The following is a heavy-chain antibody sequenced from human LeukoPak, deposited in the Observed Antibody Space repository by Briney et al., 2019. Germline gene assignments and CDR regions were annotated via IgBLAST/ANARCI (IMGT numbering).Heavy chain of an antibody. CDR1: GFTFTNYA. V-gene: IGHV3-23*01. Sequence: PGGSLRLSCVASGFTFTNYAMSWIRQAPGKGLEWVSAIHYSGGSTYYADSVKGRFTISRDNSKNTLYLQMNSLRAEDTAVYYCAKVIREVDMSYDYWGQGALVTVSS. D-gene: IGHD5-24*01. CDR3: AKVIREVDMSYDY. J-gene: IGHJ4*02. CDR2: IHYSGGST.